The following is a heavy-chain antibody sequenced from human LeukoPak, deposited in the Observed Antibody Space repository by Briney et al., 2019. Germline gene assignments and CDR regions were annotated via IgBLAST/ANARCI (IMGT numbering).Heavy chain of an antibody. Sequence: GGSLRLSCAASGFTFSSFAPSWVRQGPGKGLEWVSGISGSGGSTYYADSVKGRFTISRDNSNNRLYLQMNSLRAEDTAVYYCAKDKGSGTYPPYWGQGTLVTVSS. CDR3: AKDKGSGTYPPY. D-gene: IGHD1-26*01. CDR2: ISGSGGST. V-gene: IGHV3-23*01. CDR1: GFTFSSFA. J-gene: IGHJ4*02.